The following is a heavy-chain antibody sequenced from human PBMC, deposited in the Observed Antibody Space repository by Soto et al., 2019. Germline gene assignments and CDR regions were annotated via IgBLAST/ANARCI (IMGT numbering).Heavy chain of an antibody. V-gene: IGHV1-69*12. CDR2: IIPIFGTA. CDR1: GGTFSSYA. CDR3: ARAVAGGVYYYYGMDV. D-gene: IGHD6-19*01. Sequence: QVQLVQSGAEVKKPGSSVKVSCKASGGTFSSYAINWVRQAPGHGLEWMGGIIPIFGTADYAQKFQGRVTITADESMSTAYMELSSLRSEDTAVYYCARAVAGGVYYYYGMDVWGQGTTVTVSS. J-gene: IGHJ6*02.